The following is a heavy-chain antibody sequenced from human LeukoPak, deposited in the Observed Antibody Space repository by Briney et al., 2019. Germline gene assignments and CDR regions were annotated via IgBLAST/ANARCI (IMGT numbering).Heavy chain of an antibody. V-gene: IGHV3-11*03. CDR3: ARWSAIRGYSYGYLDP. CDR2: INSSCRYT. J-gene: IGHJ5*02. CDR1: AFTFSDYY. Sequence: PGGSLTLSCAASAFTFSDYYRIWIRQAPGHGLKWVSYINSSCRYTNYADSVKGRFTISRDNAKNSLYLQMNSLRAEDTAVYYCARWSAIRGYSYGYLDPWGQGDLVSASS. D-gene: IGHD5-18*01.